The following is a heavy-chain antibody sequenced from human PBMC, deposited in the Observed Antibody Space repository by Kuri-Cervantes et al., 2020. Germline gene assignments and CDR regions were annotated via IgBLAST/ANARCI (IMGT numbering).Heavy chain of an antibody. D-gene: IGHD3-3*01. CDR3: AREGVTMPYYDFWSGYYPTAGYFDY. J-gene: IGHJ4*02. V-gene: IGHV3-30-3*01. CDR2: ISYDGSNK. Sequence: GGSLRLSCAASGFTFSSYAMHWVRQAPGKGLEWVAVISYDGSNKYYADSVKGRFTISRDNSKNSLYLQMNSLRAEDTAVYYCAREGVTMPYYDFWSGYYPTAGYFDYWGQGTLVTVSS. CDR1: GFTFSSYA.